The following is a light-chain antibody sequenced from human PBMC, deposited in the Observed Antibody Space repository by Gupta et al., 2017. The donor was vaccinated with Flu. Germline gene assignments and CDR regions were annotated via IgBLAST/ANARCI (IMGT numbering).Light chain of an antibody. J-gene: IGKJ4*01. Sequence: DIQLTQSPSFLSASVGDRVTITCRASQDFGSDLAWYQQKPGKAPKLVIYTASTLESGVPSRFSGSKAGTEFTLTISSLQPEDFAGYDCQQLNSFPLTFGGGTKVEIK. CDR2: TAS. CDR1: QDFGSD. CDR3: QQLNSFPLT. V-gene: IGKV1-9*01.